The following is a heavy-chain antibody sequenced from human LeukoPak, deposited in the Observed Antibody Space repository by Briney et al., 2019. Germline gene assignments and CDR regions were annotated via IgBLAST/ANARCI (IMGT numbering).Heavy chain of an antibody. D-gene: IGHD3-9*01. Sequence: ASVKVSCKASGYTFTSYGISWVRQAPGQGLEWMGRISAYNGNTNYAQKLQGRVTMTTDTSTSTAYMELRSLRSDDMAVYYCARGEAYYDILTGVDYWGQGTLVTVSS. CDR2: ISAYNGNT. CDR1: GYTFTSYG. CDR3: ARGEAYYDILTGVDY. J-gene: IGHJ4*02. V-gene: IGHV1-18*03.